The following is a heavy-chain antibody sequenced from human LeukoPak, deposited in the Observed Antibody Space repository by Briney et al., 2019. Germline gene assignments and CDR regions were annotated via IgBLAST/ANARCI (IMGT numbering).Heavy chain of an antibody. CDR3: ARIDRRIFGSGSSVFDY. CDR2: IDWDDDK. V-gene: IGHV2-70*11. D-gene: IGHD3-10*01. Sequence: SVSGPALVKPTQTLTLTCTFSGFSLSTGGLCLSWIRQTPGRALEWLARIDWDDDKYYSTSLKTRLTISKGTSANQVILKMTDMDPVDTGTYYCARIDRRIFGSGSSVFDYWGQGTRVTVSS. J-gene: IGHJ4*02. CDR1: GFSLSTGGLC.